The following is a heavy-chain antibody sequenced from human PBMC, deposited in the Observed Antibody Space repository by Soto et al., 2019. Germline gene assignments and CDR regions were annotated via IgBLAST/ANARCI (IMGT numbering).Heavy chain of an antibody. J-gene: IGHJ6*03. CDR3: AIPPLRIFGSDCYYYMDV. Sequence: ASVKVSCTASGYTFTSYDINWVRQATVQGLEWLGWMNPISGNTGYAQKFQGRVTMTRNTSISTAYMGLSSLRSDGTAVYYCAIPPLRIFGSDCYYYMDVWGRGTTVTVSS. CDR2: MNPISGNT. CDR1: GYTFTSYD. D-gene: IGHD3-3*01. V-gene: IGHV1-8*01.